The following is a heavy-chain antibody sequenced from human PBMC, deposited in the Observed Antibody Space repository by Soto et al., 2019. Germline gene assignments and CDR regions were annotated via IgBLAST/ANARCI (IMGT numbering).Heavy chain of an antibody. V-gene: IGHV3-11*01. CDR2: ISSSGSTI. Sequence: QVQLVESGGGLVKPGGSLRLSCAASGFTFSDYYMSWIRQAPGKGLEWVSYISSSGSTIYYPDSVKGRFTIARDNANNSLYLQMNSMRAEDTAVYYCGRDPRSLAGGSYFDYWGQGTLVTVSS. D-gene: IGHD6-19*01. CDR3: GRDPRSLAGGSYFDY. CDR1: GFTFSDYY. J-gene: IGHJ4*02.